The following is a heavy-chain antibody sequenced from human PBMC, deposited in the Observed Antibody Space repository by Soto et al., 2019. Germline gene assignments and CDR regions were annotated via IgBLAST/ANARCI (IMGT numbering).Heavy chain of an antibody. CDR2: IYYSGST. J-gene: IGHJ6*03. V-gene: IGHV4-61*08. CDR1: GGSISSGGYS. Sequence: ETLSLTCAVSGGSISSGGYSWSWIRQPPGKGLEWIGYIYYSGSTNYNPSLKSRVTMSVDTSKNQFSLKLSSVTAADTAVYYCARRVTAYYYYYYMDVWGKGTTVTVSS. D-gene: IGHD4-4*01. CDR3: ARRVTAYYYYYYMDV.